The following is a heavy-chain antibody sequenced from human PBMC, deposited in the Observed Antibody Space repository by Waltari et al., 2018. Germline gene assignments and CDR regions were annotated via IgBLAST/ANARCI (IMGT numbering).Heavy chain of an antibody. CDR2: LYDSGSN. D-gene: IGHD6-19*01. CDR3: ASASRGWSAFDS. Sequence: YYCGEIHQPPGKGLVSVGSLYDSGSNYYTPSLTTRVTRSADTSKNQFSLNLSSGTAAEAAVYDCASASRGWSAFDSWGQGTMVTGSS. CDR1: YY. V-gene: IGHV4-39*01. J-gene: IGHJ3*02.